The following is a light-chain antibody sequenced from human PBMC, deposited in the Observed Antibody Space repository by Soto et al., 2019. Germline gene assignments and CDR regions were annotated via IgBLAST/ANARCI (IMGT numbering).Light chain of an antibody. CDR3: QQTSSTPVT. CDR2: AAS. J-gene: IGKJ5*01. Sequence: DIQMTQSPCSRSASAGGGGTVTCRTSQKINNYLNWYQQKPGKAPKLLIYAASSLQSGVPSRFSGSGSGTLFTLTISSLQPEDFATYYCQQTSSTPVTFGQGTRLEIK. V-gene: IGKV1-39*01. CDR1: QKINNY.